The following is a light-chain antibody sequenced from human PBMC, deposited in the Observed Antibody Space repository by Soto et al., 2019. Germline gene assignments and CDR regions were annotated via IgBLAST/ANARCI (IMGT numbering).Light chain of an antibody. CDR3: QQESSSRT. CDR1: QSVLYSSNNKNY. V-gene: IGKV4-1*01. J-gene: IGKJ1*01. CDR2: WAS. Sequence: DIVMTQSPDSLAVSLGERATINCKSSQSVLYSSNNKNYLAWYQQKPGQPPKLLISWASTRESGVPDRFSGGGSGTDFPLTIGRVPADDVAGYYCQQESSSRTFGQGTKVEIK.